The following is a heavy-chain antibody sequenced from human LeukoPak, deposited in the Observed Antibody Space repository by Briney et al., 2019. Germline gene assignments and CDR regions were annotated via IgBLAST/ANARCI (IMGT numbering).Heavy chain of an antibody. CDR2: ITSSSSYI. CDR3: ARDQNDILAFDI. CDR1: GFTFSTYS. D-gene: IGHD3-9*01. V-gene: IGHV3-21*01. Sequence: GGSLRLSCAASGFTFSTYSMNWVRQAPGKGLEWVSSITSSSSYIYYADSVKGRFTISRDNAKTSLYLQMNSLRAEATAVYYCARDQNDILAFDIWGQGTMVTVSS. J-gene: IGHJ3*02.